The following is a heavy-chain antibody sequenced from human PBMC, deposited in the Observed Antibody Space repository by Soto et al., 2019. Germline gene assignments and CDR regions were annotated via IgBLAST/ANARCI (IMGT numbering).Heavy chain of an antibody. Sequence: PGGSLRLSCAASGFTFSSYSMNWVRQAPGKGLEWVSYISSSSSTIYYADSVKGRFTISRDNAKNSLYLQMNSLRDEDTAVYYCARDWGSSGWYGNYYYYYGMDVWGQGTTVTVSS. CDR1: GFTFSSYS. D-gene: IGHD6-19*01. CDR2: ISSSSSTI. CDR3: ARDWGSSGWYGNYYYYYGMDV. V-gene: IGHV3-48*02. J-gene: IGHJ6*02.